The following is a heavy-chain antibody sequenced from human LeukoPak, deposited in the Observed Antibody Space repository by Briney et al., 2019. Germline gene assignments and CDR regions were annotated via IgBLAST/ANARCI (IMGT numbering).Heavy chain of an antibody. CDR2: IYYSGST. CDR1: GGSISSSGYY. Sequence: PSETLSLTCTVSGGSISSSGYYWGWIRQPPGKGLEWIGNIYYSGSTYYNPSLKSRVTISVDTSKNQFSLKLSSVTAADTAVYYCARERRSGSYYYFDYWGQGTLVTVSS. V-gene: IGHV4-39*07. J-gene: IGHJ4*02. CDR3: ARERRSGSYYYFDY. D-gene: IGHD3-10*01.